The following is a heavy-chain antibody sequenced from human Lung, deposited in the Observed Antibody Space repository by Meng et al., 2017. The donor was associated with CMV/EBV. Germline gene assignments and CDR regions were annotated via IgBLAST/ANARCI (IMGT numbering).Heavy chain of an antibody. D-gene: IGHD3-3*01. J-gene: IGHJ6*02. CDR1: GFTFRSYE. Sequence: SXAASGFTFRSYEMNWVRQAPGMGLEWVSYISSSGDIIYYADSVKGRFSISRDNAKNSLYLQMSSLRADDTAVYYCARDKSGPFTIPYYYYGMDVWGQGTXVTVSS. CDR3: ARDKSGPFTIPYYYYGMDV. V-gene: IGHV3-48*03. CDR2: ISSSGDII.